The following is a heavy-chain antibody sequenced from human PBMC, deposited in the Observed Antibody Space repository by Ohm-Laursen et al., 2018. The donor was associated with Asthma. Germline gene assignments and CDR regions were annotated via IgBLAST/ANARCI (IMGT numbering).Heavy chain of an antibody. CDR3: GRGLRNSGSDNY. CDR1: GYTFSRYS. J-gene: IGHJ4*02. CDR2: ISSGSSYI. Sequence: SLRLSCSASGYTFSRYSIHWVRQVPGKGLEWVSSISSGSSYINYSDSVKGRFTISRDNAKNSLYLQMNSLRAEDTAVYYCGRGLRNSGSDNYWGQGTLVTVSS. V-gene: IGHV3-21*01. D-gene: IGHD5-12*01.